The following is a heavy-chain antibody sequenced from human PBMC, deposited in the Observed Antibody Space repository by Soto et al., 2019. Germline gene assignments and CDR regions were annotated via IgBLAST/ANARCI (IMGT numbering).Heavy chain of an antibody. V-gene: IGHV2-5*02. J-gene: IGHJ4*02. D-gene: IGHD3-9*01. CDR1: GFSLSSRKMG. Sequence: QITLKESGPTLVNPTQALTLTCNFSGFSLSSRKMGVGWIRQPPGKALECLALIYWADDKRYRPSLNNRLTITKDTSKNQVLLTMTNLDPGDTATYYCAHTGYYDLLTFDYWGQGTLVTVSS. CDR3: AHTGYYDLLTFDY. CDR2: IYWADDK.